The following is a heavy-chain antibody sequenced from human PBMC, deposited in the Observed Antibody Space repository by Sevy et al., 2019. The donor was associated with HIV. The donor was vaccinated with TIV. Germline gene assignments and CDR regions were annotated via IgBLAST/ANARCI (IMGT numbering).Heavy chain of an antibody. CDR3: AGSRASKTYYVDC. V-gene: IGHV4-39*01. CDR2: IYYSKST. CDR1: GGSISSSTYY. Sequence: SETLSLTCTVSGGSISSSTYYWGWIRQPPGKGLEWIGSIYYSKSTYYNPSLKSRVTISVDTSKNQFSLKLSSVTAADTAVYYCAGSRASKTYYVDCWGQGTLVTVSS. J-gene: IGHJ4*02.